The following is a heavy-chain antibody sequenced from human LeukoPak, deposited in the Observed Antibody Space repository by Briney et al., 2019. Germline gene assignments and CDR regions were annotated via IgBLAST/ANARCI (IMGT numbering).Heavy chain of an antibody. CDR3: AKDHLTGWRDY. D-gene: IGHD3-3*01. CDR1: GYSISSGYY. J-gene: IGHJ4*02. V-gene: IGHV4-38-2*02. Sequence: SETLSLTCTVSGYSISSGYYWGWIRKPPGKGLEWIGSIYHSGSTYYNPSLKSRVTISVDTSKNQFSLKLSSVTAADTAVYYCAKDHLTGWRDYWGQGTLVTVSS. CDR2: IYHSGST.